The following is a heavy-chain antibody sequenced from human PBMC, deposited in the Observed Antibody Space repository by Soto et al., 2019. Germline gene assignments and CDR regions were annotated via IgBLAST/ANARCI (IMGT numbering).Heavy chain of an antibody. CDR1: GGTFSSYA. V-gene: IGHV1-3*01. CDR3: ARDILFDY. CDR2: INAGNGNT. D-gene: IGHD2-15*01. J-gene: IGHJ4*02. Sequence: VKVSCKASGGTFSSYAISWVRQAPGQRLEWMGWINAGNGNTKYSQKFQGRVTITRDTSASTAYMELSSLRSEDTAVYYCARDILFDYWGQGTLVTVSS.